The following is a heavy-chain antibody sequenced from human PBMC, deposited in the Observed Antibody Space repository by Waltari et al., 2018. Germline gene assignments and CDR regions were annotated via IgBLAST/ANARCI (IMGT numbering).Heavy chain of an antibody. Sequence: EVQLVASGGGLVQLGGALRLFCAVSGSLYNDSWLDWVRQAPAHGLGWVSRIKSDGTNIKYADSVRGRFTISRDSAKNTFYLQMNSLRVEETAVYCCTRNPEYWGQGTLVTVAS. J-gene: IGHJ4*02. V-gene: IGHV3-74*03. CDR3: TRNPEY. CDR2: IKSDGTNI. CDR1: GSLYNDSW.